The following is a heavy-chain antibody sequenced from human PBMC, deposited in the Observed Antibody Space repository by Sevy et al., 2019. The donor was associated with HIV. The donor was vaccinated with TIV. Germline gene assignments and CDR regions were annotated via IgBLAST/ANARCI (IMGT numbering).Heavy chain of an antibody. D-gene: IGHD3-22*01. V-gene: IGHV3-23*01. CDR2: ISGSGGDT. CDR1: GFTFSTYA. Sequence: GGSLRLSCAASGFTFSTYAMSWVRQAPGKGLEWVSDISGSGGDTYYADSGKGRFTISRDNSKNTLYLQMNSLRAEETAVYYCAKDAYYYDSSGYSMSQWYYGMDVWGQGTTVTVSS. J-gene: IGHJ6*02. CDR3: AKDAYYYDSSGYSMSQWYYGMDV.